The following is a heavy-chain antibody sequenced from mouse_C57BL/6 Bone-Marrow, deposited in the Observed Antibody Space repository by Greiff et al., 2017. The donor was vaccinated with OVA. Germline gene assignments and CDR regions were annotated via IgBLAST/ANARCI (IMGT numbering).Heavy chain of an antibody. V-gene: IGHV1-69*01. J-gene: IGHJ3*01. CDR1: GYTFTSYW. CDR2: IDPSDSYT. Sequence: QVHVKQPGAELVMPGASVKLSCKASGYTFTSYWMHWVKQRPGQGLEWIGEIDPSDSYTNYNQKFKGKSTLTVDKSSSTAYMQLSSLTSEDSAVYYCARSGYGNPFAYWGQGTLVTVSA. CDR3: ARSGYGNPFAY. D-gene: IGHD2-10*02.